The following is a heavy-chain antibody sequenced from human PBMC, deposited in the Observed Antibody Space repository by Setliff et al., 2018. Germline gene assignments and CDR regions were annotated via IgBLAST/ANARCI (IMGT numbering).Heavy chain of an antibody. CDR2: INPNSGGT. CDR3: ARSRLYGGWFDP. D-gene: IGHD4-17*01. CDR1: GYTFTGYF. Sequence: AASVKVSCKASGYTFTGYFIHWVRQAPGQGLEWMGWINPNSGGTNYAQKFQGRVTMTRDTSISTAYMELSRLRSDDTAVYSCARSRLYGGWFDPWAREPWSPSPQ. J-gene: IGHJ5*02. V-gene: IGHV1-2*02.